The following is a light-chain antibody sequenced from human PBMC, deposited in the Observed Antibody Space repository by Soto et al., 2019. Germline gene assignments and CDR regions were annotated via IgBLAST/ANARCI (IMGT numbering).Light chain of an antibody. J-gene: IGKJ2*01. Sequence: EIVLTQSPGTLSLSPGETVTLSCRASQSVDSSFLAWYQHKPGQAPILLIYGASNRATGIPDRFSGSGSGTDFTLTISRLESEDFAVYFCHQHGSSPYSFCQGTKLEIK. V-gene: IGKV3-20*01. CDR1: QSVDSSF. CDR2: GAS. CDR3: HQHGSSPYS.